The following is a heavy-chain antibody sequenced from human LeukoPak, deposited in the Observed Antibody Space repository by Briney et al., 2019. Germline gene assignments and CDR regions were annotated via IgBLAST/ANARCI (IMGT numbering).Heavy chain of an antibody. CDR2: IYYSGST. Sequence: SETPSLTCTVSGGSISSSSYYWGWIRQPPGKGLEWIGSIYYSGSTYYNPSLKSRVTISVDTSKNQFSLKLSSVTAADTAVYYCARQSSMYSSSSYYFDYWGQGTLVTVSS. D-gene: IGHD6-6*01. J-gene: IGHJ4*02. CDR3: ARQSSMYSSSSYYFDY. V-gene: IGHV4-39*01. CDR1: GGSISSSSYY.